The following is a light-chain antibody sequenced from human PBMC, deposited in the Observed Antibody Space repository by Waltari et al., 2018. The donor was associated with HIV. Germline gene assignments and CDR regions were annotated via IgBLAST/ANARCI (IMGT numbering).Light chain of an antibody. CDR2: STN. J-gene: IGLJ3*02. CDR3: VLYMGSGIWV. Sequence: QTVVTQEPSFSVSPGGTVTLTCGLSSGSVSTSYYPSWYQQTPGQAPRTLIYSTNTRRSGVPDRFSGSILGNKAALAITGAQADDESDYYCVLYMGSGIWVFGGGTKLTVL. V-gene: IGLV8-61*01. CDR1: SGSVSTSYY.